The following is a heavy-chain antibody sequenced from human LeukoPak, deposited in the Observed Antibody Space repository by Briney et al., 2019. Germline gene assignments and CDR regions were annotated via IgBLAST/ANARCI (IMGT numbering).Heavy chain of an antibody. V-gene: IGHV4-34*01. CDR3: ARGEFVQLERPNWFDP. CDR1: GGSFSGYY. Sequence: PSETLSLTCAVYGGSFSGYYRSWIRQPPGKGLEWIGEINHSGSTNYNPSLKSRVTISVDTSKNQFSLKLSSVTAADTAVYYCARGEFVQLERPNWFDPWGQGTLVTVSS. CDR2: INHSGST. J-gene: IGHJ5*02. D-gene: IGHD1-1*01.